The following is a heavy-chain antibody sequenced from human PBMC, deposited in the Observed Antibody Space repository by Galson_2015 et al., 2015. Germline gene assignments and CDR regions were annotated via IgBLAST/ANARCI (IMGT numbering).Heavy chain of an antibody. CDR2: IRSKANSYAT. CDR3: TRMHYYDSSDYNWFDP. Sequence: SLRLSCAASGFTLSGSAMHWVRQASGKGLEWVGRIRSKANSYATAYAASVKGRFTISRDDSKNTAYLQMNSLKTEDTAVYYCTRMHYYDSSDYNWFDPWAREPWSPSPQ. J-gene: IGHJ5*02. CDR1: GFTLSGSA. V-gene: IGHV3-73*01. D-gene: IGHD3-22*01.